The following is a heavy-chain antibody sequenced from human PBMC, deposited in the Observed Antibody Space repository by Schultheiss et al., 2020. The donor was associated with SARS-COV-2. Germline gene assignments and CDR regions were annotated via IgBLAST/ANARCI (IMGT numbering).Heavy chain of an antibody. D-gene: IGHD6-13*01. CDR1: GFTFSSYS. CDR2: ISYDGSNK. J-gene: IGHJ6*02. V-gene: IGHV3-30*03. CDR3: ATWASSWYGYYYGMDV. Sequence: GGSLRLSCAASGFTFSSYSMNWVRQAPGKGLEWVAVISYDGSNKYYADSVKGRFTISRDNSKNTLYLQMGSLRAEDMAVYYCATWASSWYGYYYGMDVWGQGTTVTVSS.